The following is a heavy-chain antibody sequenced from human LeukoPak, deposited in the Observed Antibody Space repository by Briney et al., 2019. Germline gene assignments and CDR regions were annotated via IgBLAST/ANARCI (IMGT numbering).Heavy chain of an antibody. D-gene: IGHD2-8*01. V-gene: IGHV1-69*13. J-gene: IGHJ5*02. CDR3: ARDSHCTNGVCYSWFDP. CDR1: GGTFSSYA. Sequence: GASVKVSCKASGGTFSSYAISWVRQAPGQGLEWMGGSIPIFGTANYAQKFQGRVTITADESTSTAYMELSSLRSEDTAVYYCARDSHCTNGVCYSWFDPWGQGTLVTVSS. CDR2: SIPIFGTA.